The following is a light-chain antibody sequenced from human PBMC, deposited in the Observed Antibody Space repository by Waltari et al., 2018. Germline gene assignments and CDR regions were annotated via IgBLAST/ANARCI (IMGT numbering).Light chain of an antibody. CDR2: RVS. CDR3: MQGTHWPWT. J-gene: IGKJ1*01. V-gene: IGKV2-30*02. CDR1: PSLVHSDGNTY. Sequence: DVVMTQSPLSLPVTLGQPASIPCSSIPSLVHSDGNTYLNWFQQRPGQSPRHLFYRVSNRDSGVPDRFSGSGSGTDFTLKISRVEAEDVGVYYCMQGTHWPWTFGQGTKVEIK.